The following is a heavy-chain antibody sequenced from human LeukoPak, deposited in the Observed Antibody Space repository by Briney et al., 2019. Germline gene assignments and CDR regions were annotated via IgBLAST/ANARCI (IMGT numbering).Heavy chain of an antibody. CDR1: GFTFSSYA. D-gene: IGHD1-7*01. CDR2: IYSGGST. Sequence: PGGSLRLSCAASGFTFSSYAMSWVRQAPGKGLEWVSVIYSGGSTYYADSVKGRFTVSRDNSKNTLYLQMNSLRAEDTAVYYCARESITGTTWGYYYMDVWGKGTTVTVSS. V-gene: IGHV3-53*01. J-gene: IGHJ6*03. CDR3: ARESITGTTWGYYYMDV.